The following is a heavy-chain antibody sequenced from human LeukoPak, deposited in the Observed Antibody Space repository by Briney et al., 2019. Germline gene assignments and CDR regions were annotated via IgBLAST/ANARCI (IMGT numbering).Heavy chain of an antibody. J-gene: IGHJ6*02. CDR2: INSVGTKT. D-gene: IGHD1-26*01. CDR1: GFAFQAFD. V-gene: IGHV3-43*02. CDR3: ATWAFYHGLDV. Sequence: GGSLRLSCAASGFAFQAFDMRWVRQAPGRGLELFSLINSVGTKTYYADSVRGRFTVSRDNSKNSLYLQMISLRTEDTALYYCATWAFYHGLDVWGQGSTVTISS.